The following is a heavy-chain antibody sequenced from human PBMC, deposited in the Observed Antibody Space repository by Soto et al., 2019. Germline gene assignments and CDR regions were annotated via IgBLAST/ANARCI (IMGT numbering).Heavy chain of an antibody. CDR1: GYTFTNYS. J-gene: IGHJ4*02. Sequence: ASVNVSCKSSGYTFTNYSLSWVRQAPGQGLECVGFISVYNGNTHFAQKFQGRVTVTTDTSTSTAYMDLRSLRSDGTAVYYCARGGAARHFDYWGQGTPVTVSS. V-gene: IGHV1-18*01. CDR3: ARGGAARHFDY. CDR2: ISVYNGNT. D-gene: IGHD6-6*01.